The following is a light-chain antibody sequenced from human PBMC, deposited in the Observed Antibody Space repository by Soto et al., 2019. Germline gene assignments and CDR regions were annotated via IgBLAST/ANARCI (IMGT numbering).Light chain of an antibody. CDR3: QQYNNWPPWT. CDR1: QSVSSN. J-gene: IGKJ1*01. Sequence: EIVMTQSTATLSVSPGERATLSCRASQSVSSNLAWYQQKPGQAPRLLIYGASNRATGIPARFSGSGSGTEFTLTISRLQSEDFAVYYCQQYNNWPPWTVGQGTKVDIK. CDR2: GAS. V-gene: IGKV3-15*01.